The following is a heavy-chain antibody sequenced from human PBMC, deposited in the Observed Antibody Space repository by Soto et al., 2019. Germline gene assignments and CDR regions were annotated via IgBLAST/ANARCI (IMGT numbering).Heavy chain of an antibody. CDR2: INHSGST. D-gene: IGHD6-19*01. CDR1: GGSFSGYY. V-gene: IGHV4-34*01. CDR3: AGGAAVAGTGWAHIDY. J-gene: IGHJ4*02. Sequence: QVQLQQWGAGLLKPSETLSLTCAVYGGSFSGYYWSWIRQPPGKGLEWIGEINHSGSTNYNPSLKSLVSISVDPPQNLFSLKLGSVTAADTAVYYCAGGAAVAGTGWAHIDYWGQGTLVTVSS.